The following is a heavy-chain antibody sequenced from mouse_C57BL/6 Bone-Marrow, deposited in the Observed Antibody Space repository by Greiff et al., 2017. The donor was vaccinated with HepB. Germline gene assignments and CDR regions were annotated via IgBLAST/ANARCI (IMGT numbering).Heavy chain of an antibody. V-gene: IGHV14-1*01. D-gene: IGHD1-1*01. CDR1: GFNIKDYY. CDR3: TTWILRYPYYFEY. CDR2: IDPEDGDT. J-gene: IGHJ2*01. Sequence: VQLQQSGAELVRPGASVKLSCTASGFNIKDYYMHWVKQRPEQGLEWIGRIDPEDGDTEYAPKFQGKATMTADTSSNTAYLQLSSLTSEDTAVYYCTTWILRYPYYFEYWGQGTTLTVSS.